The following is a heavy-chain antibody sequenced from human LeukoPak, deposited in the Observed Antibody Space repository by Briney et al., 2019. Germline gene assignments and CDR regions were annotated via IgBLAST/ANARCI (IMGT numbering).Heavy chain of an antibody. D-gene: IGHD2-2*02. CDR1: GITLSSNY. V-gene: IGHV3-53*01. J-gene: IGHJ3*02. CDR3: ARDLAHTQSFDI. CDR2: IYSGGST. Sequence: PGGSLRLSCAASGITLSSNYMTWVRQAPGKGLEWVSVIYSGGSTYYADSVKGRSTISRDNSKNTVYLQMNSLRAEDTAVYYCARDLAHTQSFDIWGRGTMVTVSS.